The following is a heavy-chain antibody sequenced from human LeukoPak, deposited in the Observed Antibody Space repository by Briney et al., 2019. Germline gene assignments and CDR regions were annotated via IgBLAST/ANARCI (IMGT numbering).Heavy chain of an antibody. V-gene: IGHV3-11*01. D-gene: IGHD6-13*01. CDR2: ISSSGSTI. CDR1: GFTFSYYY. Sequence: GGSLRLSCAASGFTFSYYYMSWIRQAPGKGLEWVSYISSSGSTIYYADSVKGRFTISRDNAKNSLYLQMNSLRAEDTAVYYCARDGSAAGFYYYYYMDVWSKGTTVTVSS. J-gene: IGHJ6*03. CDR3: ARDGSAAGFYYYYYMDV.